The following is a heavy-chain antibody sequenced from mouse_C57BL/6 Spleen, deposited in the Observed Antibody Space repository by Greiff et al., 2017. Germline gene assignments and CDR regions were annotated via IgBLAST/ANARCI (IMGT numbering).Heavy chain of an antibody. J-gene: IGHJ4*01. D-gene: IGHD1-1*01. V-gene: IGHV1-69*01. CDR3: ARAPITTVVPPYAMDD. CDR1: GYTFTSYW. Sequence: QVQLQQPGAELVMPGASVKLSCKASGYTFTSYWMHWVKQRPGQGLEWIGEIDPSDSYTNYNQKFKGKSTLTVDKSSSTAYMQLSSLTSEDSAVYYCARAPITTVVPPYAMDDWGQGTSVTVSS. CDR2: IDPSDSYT.